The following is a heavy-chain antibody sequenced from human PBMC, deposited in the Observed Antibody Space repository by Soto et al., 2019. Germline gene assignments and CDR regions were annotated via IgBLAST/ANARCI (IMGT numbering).Heavy chain of an antibody. CDR1: GFSLRNSGVG. J-gene: IGHJ4*02. CDR3: ALLTSGGFFFDY. CDR2: IYWDDDK. V-gene: IGHV2-5*02. Sequence: QITLKESGPTLVKPTQTLTLTCTFSGFSLRNSGVGVGWIRQPPGKALEWLALIYWDDDKRYSPSLKSRLTITMDNSKNQLVPTMTIIDSEHTATYYCALLTSGGFFFDYWGQGTLVTVSS. D-gene: IGHD3-10*01.